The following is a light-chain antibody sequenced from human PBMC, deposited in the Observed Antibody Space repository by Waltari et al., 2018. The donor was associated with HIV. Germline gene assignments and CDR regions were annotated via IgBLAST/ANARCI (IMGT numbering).Light chain of an antibody. CDR1: SSDVGGYTY. J-gene: IGLJ3*02. Sequence: QSALTQPPSASGSPGQSVTIPCTGTSSDVGGYTYVSWYQQPPGKAPKLMIYEGSTRPSGVPDRFSGSKSGNTASLTVSGLQAEDEADYYRSSSRVFGGGTKLTVL. CDR3: SSSRV. CDR2: EGS. V-gene: IGLV2-8*01.